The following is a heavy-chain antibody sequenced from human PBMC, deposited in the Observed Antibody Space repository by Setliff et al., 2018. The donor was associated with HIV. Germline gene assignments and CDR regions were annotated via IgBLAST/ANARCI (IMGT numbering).Heavy chain of an antibody. J-gene: IGHJ3*02. V-gene: IGHV4-34*01. D-gene: IGHD3-3*01. CDR3: ARVREGFLAYDAFEI. CDR1: GGSLSGYH. Sequence: SETLSLTCAVYGGSLSGYHWSWIRQPPGKGLEWLGEIHSSGNTNYSPSLKGRVTISVDTPKNQYSLSLRSVTAADTAVYYCARVREGFLAYDAFEIWGQGTMVTVSS. CDR2: IHSSGNT.